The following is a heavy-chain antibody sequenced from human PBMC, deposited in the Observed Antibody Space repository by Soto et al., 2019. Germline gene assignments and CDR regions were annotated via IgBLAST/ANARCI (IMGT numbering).Heavy chain of an antibody. Sequence: SDLRSFTYAVCGGSFSGHFWNWIRLSPGKGVEWIGEINHNGYTNYTPSLKSRGTISVNTSKNQFSMKLRSVDPADTAAYACAKNSLEDDSLSNYGEDVRGQR. CDR2: INHNGYT. V-gene: IGHV4-34*01. D-gene: IGHD1-1*01. CDR1: GGSFSGHF. J-gene: IGHJ6*01. CDR3: AKNSLEDDSLSNYGEDV.